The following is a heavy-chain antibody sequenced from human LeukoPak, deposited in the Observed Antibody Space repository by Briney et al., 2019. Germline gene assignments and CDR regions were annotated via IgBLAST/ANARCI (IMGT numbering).Heavy chain of an antibody. CDR3: ARGYSYGYGVDP. CDR1: GGTFSSYA. V-gene: IGHV1-69*06. Sequence: SVKVSCKASGGTFSSYAISWVRQAPGQGLEWMGGIIPIFGTANYAQKFQGRVTITADKSTSTAYMELSSLRSEDTAVYYCARGYSYGYGVDPWGQGTLVTVSS. CDR2: IIPIFGTA. J-gene: IGHJ5*02. D-gene: IGHD5-18*01.